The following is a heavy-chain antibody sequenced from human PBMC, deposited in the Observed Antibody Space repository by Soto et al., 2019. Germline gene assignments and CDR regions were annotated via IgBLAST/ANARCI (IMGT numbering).Heavy chain of an antibody. J-gene: IGHJ6*02. CDR1: GFTFSSYG. D-gene: IGHD4-17*01. CDR2: ISYDGSNK. V-gene: IGHV3-30*03. CDR3: ATDRGAFLTTVPTCLDV. Sequence: QVQLVESGGGVVQPGWSLRLSCAASGFTFSSYGMHWVRQAPGKGLEWVAGISYDGSNKYYADSVKGRFTISRDNSKTTRYLQMISLRAEDNAVYHCATDRGAFLTTVPTCLDVWGQGTTVTV.